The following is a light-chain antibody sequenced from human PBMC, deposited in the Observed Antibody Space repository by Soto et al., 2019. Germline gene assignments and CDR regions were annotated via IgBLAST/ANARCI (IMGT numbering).Light chain of an antibody. V-gene: IGLV1-51*01. CDR2: DNN. CDR3: ETWDSSLSAGV. J-gene: IGLJ2*01. Sequence: QSVLTQPPSVSAAPGQTVTISCSGSSSNIGNNYVSWYQQLPGTAPKLLIYDNNKRPSGIPDRFSGSKSDTSATLDITGLQTGDEADYYCETWDSSLSAGVFGGGTKLTVL. CDR1: SSNIGNNY.